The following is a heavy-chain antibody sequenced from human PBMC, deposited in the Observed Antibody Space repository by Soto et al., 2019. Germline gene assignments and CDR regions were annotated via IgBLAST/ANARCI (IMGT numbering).Heavy chain of an antibody. CDR2: IYHSGST. V-gene: IGHV4-4*02. J-gene: IGHJ5*02. Sequence: SETLSLTCAVSGGSISSSNWWSWVRQPPGKGLEWIGEIYHSGSTNYNPSLKSRVTISVDKSKNQFSLKLSSVTAADTAVYYCASLYYYYDSSGYYYWGHNWFDPWGQGTLVTVSS. CDR1: GGSISSSNW. D-gene: IGHD3-22*01. CDR3: ASLYYYYDSSGYYYWGHNWFDP.